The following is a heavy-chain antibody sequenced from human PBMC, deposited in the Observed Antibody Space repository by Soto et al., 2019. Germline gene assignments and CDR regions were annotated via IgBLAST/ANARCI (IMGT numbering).Heavy chain of an antibody. D-gene: IGHD3-3*01. CDR1: GDTFTSYY. CDR3: ARSSGGNFGIIIEGSNWFDP. CDR2: INPHGGST. J-gene: IGHJ5*02. V-gene: IGHV1-46*01. Sequence: ASVKVSCKAPGDTFTSYYLNWVRQAPGQGLEWMGVINPHGGSTKYAQKFQGRITMTRDTCRSTVYMELSSRGSDDTAIYYCARSSGGNFGIIIEGSNWFDPWGQGTLVTVSS.